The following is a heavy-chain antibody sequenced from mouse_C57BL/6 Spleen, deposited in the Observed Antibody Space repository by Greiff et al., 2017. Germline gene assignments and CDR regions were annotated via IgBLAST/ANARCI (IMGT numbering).Heavy chain of an antibody. D-gene: IGHD2-3*01. V-gene: IGHV6-3*01. Sequence: EVQLVESGGGLVQPGGSMKLSCVASGFTFSNYWMNWVRQSPEKGLEWVAQIRLKSDNYATHYAETVKGRFTISRDDYKSSVYLQMNNLRAEDTVIYYCTGDGTGFAYWGQGTLVTVSA. CDR2: IRLKSDNYAT. CDR3: TGDGTGFAY. J-gene: IGHJ3*01. CDR1: GFTFSNYW.